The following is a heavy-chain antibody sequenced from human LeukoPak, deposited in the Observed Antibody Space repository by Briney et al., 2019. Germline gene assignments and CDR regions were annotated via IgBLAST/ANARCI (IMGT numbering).Heavy chain of an antibody. D-gene: IGHD2-2*01. CDR3: VERASPAYYFDY. V-gene: IGHV4-59*12. J-gene: IGHJ4*02. CDR1: GGSISSYY. CDR2: IYYSGST. Sequence: KSSETLSLTCTVSGGSISSYYWSWIRQPPGKGLEWIGYIYYSGSTNYNPSLKSRVIISVDTSKNQFSLSLSSVTAADTAVYYCVERASPAYYFDYWGQGTLVTVSS.